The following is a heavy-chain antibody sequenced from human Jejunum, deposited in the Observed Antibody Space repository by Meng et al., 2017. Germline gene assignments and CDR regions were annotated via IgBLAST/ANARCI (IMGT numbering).Heavy chain of an antibody. Sequence: GSLRLSCTVSGYSISSGYYWGWIRQPPGKGLEWIGRIYHSGTTYYNPSLKSRVTISVDTSKNQFSLKLSSVTAADTAVYYWARLSGTYYFAYWGQGTLVTVSS. V-gene: IGHV4-38-2*02. CDR1: GYSISSGYY. CDR3: ARLSGTYYFAY. J-gene: IGHJ4*02. D-gene: IGHD1-26*01. CDR2: IYHSGTT.